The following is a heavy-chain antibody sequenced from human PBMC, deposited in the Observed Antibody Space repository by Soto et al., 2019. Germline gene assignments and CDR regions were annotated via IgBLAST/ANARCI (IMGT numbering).Heavy chain of an antibody. Sequence: QVQLQESGPGLVKPSQTLSLTCTVSGGSITSSGYYWSWIRQHPGEGLEWIGFTSNSGSTSYNPSLKSRVTIQVDTSSNQFSLNLSSVTAADPAVYYWAGGGGSTKVDYWGQGTLVTVSP. D-gene: IGHD2-2*01. CDR1: GGSITSSGYY. CDR2: TSNSGST. J-gene: IGHJ4*02. CDR3: AGGGGSTKVDY. V-gene: IGHV4-31*03.